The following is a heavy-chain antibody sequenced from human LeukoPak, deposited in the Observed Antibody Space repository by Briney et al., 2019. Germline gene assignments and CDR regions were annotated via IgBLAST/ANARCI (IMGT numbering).Heavy chain of an antibody. CDR3: ARGRVGYDYVWGSYRSNWFDP. J-gene: IGHJ5*02. D-gene: IGHD3-16*02. Sequence: SETLSLTCAVYGGSFSGYYWSWIRQPPGKGLEWIGEINHSGSTNYNPSLKSRVTISVDTSKNQFSLKLSSVTAADTAVYYCARGRVGYDYVWGSYRSNWFDPWGQGTLVTVSS. V-gene: IGHV4-34*01. CDR1: GGSFSGYY. CDR2: INHSGST.